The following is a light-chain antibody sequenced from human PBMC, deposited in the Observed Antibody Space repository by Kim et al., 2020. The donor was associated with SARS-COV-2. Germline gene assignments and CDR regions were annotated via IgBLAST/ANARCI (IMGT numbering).Light chain of an antibody. CDR3: SSYTSSSTYV. J-gene: IGLJ1*01. CDR2: DVS. Sequence: QSALTQPASVSGSPGQSITISCTGTNSDVGVYNYVCWYQQHPGKAPKLMIYDVSQRPSGISNRFSGSKSGNTASLTISGLQADDEADYYCSSYTSSSTYVSGTGTKVTVL. CDR1: NSDVGVYNY. V-gene: IGLV2-14*01.